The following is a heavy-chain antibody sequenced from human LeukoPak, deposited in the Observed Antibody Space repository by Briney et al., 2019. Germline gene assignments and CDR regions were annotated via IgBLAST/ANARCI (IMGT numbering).Heavy chain of an antibody. CDR1: GFTFSSYG. V-gene: IGHV3-30*02. J-gene: IGHJ5*02. Sequence: GGSLRLSCAASGFTFSSYGMHWVRQAPGKGLEWVAFIRYDGSNKYYADSVKGRFTISRDNSKNTLYLQMNSLRAEDTAVYYCAKEGGEAVAGKEGLRDNNWFDPWGQGTLVTVSS. CDR3: AKEGGEAVAGKEGLRDNNWFDP. CDR2: IRYDGSNK. D-gene: IGHD6-19*01.